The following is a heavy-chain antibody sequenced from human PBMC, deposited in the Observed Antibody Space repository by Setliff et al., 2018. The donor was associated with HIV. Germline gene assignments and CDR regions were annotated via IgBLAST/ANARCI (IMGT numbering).Heavy chain of an antibody. V-gene: IGHV3-7*01. CDR3: AKELAASGLGYFDS. CDR2: VNPDGSEA. Sequence: GGSLRLSCAASGFTFSKYWMSWVRQAPGKGLEWVASVNPDGSEASSVGSMKGRFTVSRDNAKNSLSLQMNSLRVGDTAVYYCAKELAASGLGYFDSWGRGILVTVSS. CDR1: GFTFSKYW. D-gene: IGHD3-22*01. J-gene: IGHJ4*02.